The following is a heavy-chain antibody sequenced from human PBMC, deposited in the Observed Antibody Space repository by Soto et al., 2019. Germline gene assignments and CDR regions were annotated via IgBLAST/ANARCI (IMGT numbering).Heavy chain of an antibody. CDR1: GYTFTDYA. J-gene: IGHJ6*02. Sequence: QVHLVQSEAEVKKPGASVKVSCKTSGYTFTDYAITWVRQAPGQGLEWMGWISAYNGNTNYAQKLQGRVTMTTDTSTSIAHMELRSLRSDDTAFYYCASSVRVPAAIPYGMDVWGQGTTVIVSS. D-gene: IGHD2-2*01. V-gene: IGHV1-18*01. CDR2: ISAYNGNT. CDR3: ASSVRVPAAIPYGMDV.